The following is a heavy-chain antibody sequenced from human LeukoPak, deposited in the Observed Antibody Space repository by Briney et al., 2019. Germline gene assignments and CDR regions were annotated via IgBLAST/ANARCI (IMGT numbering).Heavy chain of an antibody. J-gene: IGHJ4*02. D-gene: IGHD2-2*01. CDR3: ARGTAYFDY. CDR2: IYYSGST. Sequence: TSETLSLTCTVSDGSVSSGGYYWSWIRQHPGKGLEWIGYIYYSGSTYYNPSLKSRVTISVDTSKNQFSLKLSSVTAADTAVYYCARGTAYFDYWGQGTLVTVSS. CDR1: DGSVSSGGYY. V-gene: IGHV4-31*03.